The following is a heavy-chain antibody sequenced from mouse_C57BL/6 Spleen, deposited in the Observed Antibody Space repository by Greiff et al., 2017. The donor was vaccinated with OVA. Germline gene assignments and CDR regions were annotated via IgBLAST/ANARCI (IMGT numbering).Heavy chain of an antibody. CDR1: GFTFSDYG. CDR2: ISSGSSTI. V-gene: IGHV5-17*01. CDR3: ARNHYYGRSPLDY. Sequence: EVQLVESGGGLVKPGGSLKLSCAASGFTFSDYGMHWVRQAPEKGLEWVAYISSGSSTIYYADTVKGGFTISRDNAKNTLFLQMTSLRSEDTAMYYCARNHYYGRSPLDYWGQGTTLTVSS. J-gene: IGHJ2*01. D-gene: IGHD1-1*01.